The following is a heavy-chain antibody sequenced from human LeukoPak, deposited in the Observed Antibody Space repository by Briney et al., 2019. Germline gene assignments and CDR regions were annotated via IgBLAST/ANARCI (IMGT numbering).Heavy chain of an antibody. CDR1: GGTFSSYA. Sequence: GASVKVSCKASGGTFSSYAINWVRQAPGQGLEWMGGIIPIFGTANYAQKFQGRVTITADESTSTAYMELSSLRSEDTAVYYCARGGTVTSPHYYYYYMDVWGKGTTVTVSS. D-gene: IGHD4-11*01. J-gene: IGHJ6*03. V-gene: IGHV1-69*13. CDR2: IIPIFGTA. CDR3: ARGGTVTSPHYYYYYMDV.